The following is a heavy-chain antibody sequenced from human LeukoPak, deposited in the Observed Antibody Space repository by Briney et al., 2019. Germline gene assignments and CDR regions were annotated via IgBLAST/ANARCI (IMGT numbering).Heavy chain of an antibody. CDR3: AREDPQTKVPEGMDV. V-gene: IGHV4-59*01. Sequence: PSETLSLTCTVSGGSISHYYWSWIRQPPGKGLEWIGYIYYSGTTNYNPSLESRVTISVDTSKNQFSLKLSSVTAADTAVYYCAREDPQTKVPEGMDVWGQGTTVTVSS. D-gene: IGHD4/OR15-4a*01. CDR2: IYYSGTT. CDR1: GGSISHYY. J-gene: IGHJ6*02.